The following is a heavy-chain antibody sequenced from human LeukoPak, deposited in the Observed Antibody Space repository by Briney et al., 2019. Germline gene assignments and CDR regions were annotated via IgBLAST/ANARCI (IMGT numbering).Heavy chain of an antibody. CDR1: GGSISAYY. V-gene: IGHV4-59*08. J-gene: IGHJ4*02. CDR3: ARHSHYYGSGSFYRDYFDY. CDR2: IYRSGST. Sequence: SETLSLTCTVSGGSISAYYWSWIRQPPGKGLEWNGYIYRSGSTNTNPSLKSRVTISVDASENQFSLKLSSVTAADTAVYYCARHSHYYGSGSFYRDYFDYWGQGTLVTVSS. D-gene: IGHD3-10*01.